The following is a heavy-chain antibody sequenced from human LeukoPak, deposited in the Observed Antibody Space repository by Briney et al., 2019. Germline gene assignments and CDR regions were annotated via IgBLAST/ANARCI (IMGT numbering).Heavy chain of an antibody. CDR3: AKDSAQWLSYYYYYMDV. CDR1: GFTFSSYA. Sequence: PGGSLRLSCAASGFTFSSYAMHWVRQAPGKGLEWVALISFEYYAHSVTGRCTISRDNSKNTLYLQMNSLRAEDTAVYYCAKDSAQWLSYYYYYMDVWGKGTTVTISS. J-gene: IGHJ6*03. D-gene: IGHD6-19*01. CDR2: ISFE. V-gene: IGHV3-30*04.